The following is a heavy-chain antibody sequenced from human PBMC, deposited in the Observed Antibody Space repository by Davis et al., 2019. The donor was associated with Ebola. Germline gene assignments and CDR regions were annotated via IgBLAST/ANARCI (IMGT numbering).Heavy chain of an antibody. CDR2: IYDHST. CDR3: ATTQWLREFDN. D-gene: IGHD6-19*01. J-gene: IGHJ4*02. Sequence: GESLKISCTASGFTVCTNHMSCVRHAPGMGLEWVSVIYDHSTAYADSVRGRFIISRDKSNNTLYLEMNSLRVDDTAVYYCATTQWLREFDNWGQGTLVTVSS. V-gene: IGHV3-53*05. CDR1: GFTVCTNH.